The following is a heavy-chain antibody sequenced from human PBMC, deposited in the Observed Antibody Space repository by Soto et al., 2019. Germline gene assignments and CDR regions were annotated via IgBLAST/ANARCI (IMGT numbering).Heavy chain of an antibody. CDR3: ARWSAIVGGAEALDV. D-gene: IGHD1-26*01. CDR1: GYTFINYG. Sequence: QVQLVQSGAEVKKPGASVRVSCKTSGYTFINYGITWVRQAPGQGLEGMGWLSAYNGDTSSSEKLQDRFTMTTDTSTNTVYMDLRSLTSDDTAVYYCARWSAIVGGAEALDVWGQGTMVIVSS. J-gene: IGHJ3*01. CDR2: LSAYNGDT. V-gene: IGHV1-18*01.